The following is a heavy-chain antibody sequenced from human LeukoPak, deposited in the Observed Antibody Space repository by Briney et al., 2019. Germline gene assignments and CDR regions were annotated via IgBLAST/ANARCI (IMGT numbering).Heavy chain of an antibody. D-gene: IGHD6-13*01. J-gene: IGHJ4*02. Sequence: PSETLSLTCAVYGGSFSGYYWSWIRQPPGKGLEWIGSIYHSGSTYYNPSLKSRVTISVDTSKNQFSLKLSSVTAADTAVYYCARKAAAGDFDYWGQGTLVTVSS. V-gene: IGHV4-34*01. CDR2: IYHSGST. CDR3: ARKAAAGDFDY. CDR1: GGSFSGYY.